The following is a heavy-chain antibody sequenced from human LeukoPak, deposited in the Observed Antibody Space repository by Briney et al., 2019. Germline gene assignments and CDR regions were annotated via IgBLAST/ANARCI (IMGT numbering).Heavy chain of an antibody. CDR1: GYTFTGYY. CDR3: ARDTDFWSGYSNQDAFDY. Sequence: ASVKVSCKASGYTFTGYYMHWVRQAPGQGLEWMGWISAYNGNTNYAQKLQGRVTMTTDTSTSTAYMELRSLRSDDTAVYYCARDTDFWSGYSNQDAFDYWGQGTLVTVSS. D-gene: IGHD3-3*01. V-gene: IGHV1-18*04. CDR2: ISAYNGNT. J-gene: IGHJ4*02.